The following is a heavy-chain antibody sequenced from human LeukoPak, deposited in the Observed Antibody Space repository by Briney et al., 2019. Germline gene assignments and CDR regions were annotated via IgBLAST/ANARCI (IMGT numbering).Heavy chain of an antibody. J-gene: IGHJ4*02. CDR2: VNNDGSAT. CDR1: RFIFTNYW. CDR3: ARDNGGATPFDY. D-gene: IGHD1-26*01. Sequence: GGSLRLSCAASRFIFTNYWIHWVRQAPGKGLVWVSHVNNDGSATSYADSVKGRFTISRDSAKNTVYLHMNSLRVEDTAVYYCARDNGGATPFDYWGQGTLVTVSS. V-gene: IGHV3-74*01.